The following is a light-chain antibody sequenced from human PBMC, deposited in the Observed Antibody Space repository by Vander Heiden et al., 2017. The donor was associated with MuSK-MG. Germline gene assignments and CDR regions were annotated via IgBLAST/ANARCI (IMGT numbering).Light chain of an antibody. J-gene: IGKJ2*01. Sequence: DIQMTQSPSTLSASVGDRVTITCRASQSISSWLAWYQQKPGKAPKLLIYKASSLESGVPSRFSGSGSGTEFTLTISSLQPDDFATYYYQQDYSYPYTFGQGTKLEIK. CDR1: QSISSW. CDR2: KAS. V-gene: IGKV1-5*03. CDR3: QQDYSYPYT.